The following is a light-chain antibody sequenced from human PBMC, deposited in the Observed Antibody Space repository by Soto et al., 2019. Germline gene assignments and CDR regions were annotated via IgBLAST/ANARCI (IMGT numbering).Light chain of an antibody. Sequence: QMTQSPSSLSASVGDRVTISCQASQDISKYLNWYQQHPGKAPRLLIYDASSLDAGVPSRFSGSGSGTDFTFTIDSLQPEDIATYFCQQFDTLPPAFGQGTKLEIK. CDR1: QDISKY. J-gene: IGKJ2*01. CDR3: QQFDTLPPA. V-gene: IGKV1-33*01. CDR2: DAS.